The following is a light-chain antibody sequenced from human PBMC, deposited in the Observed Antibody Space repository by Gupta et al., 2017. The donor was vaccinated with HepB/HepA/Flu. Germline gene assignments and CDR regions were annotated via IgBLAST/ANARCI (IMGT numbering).Light chain of an antibody. V-gene: IGKV3-15*01. CDR2: GAS. CDR3: QQYNNWPL. CDR1: QSVANN. J-gene: IGKJ3*01. Sequence: EIVMTQSPATLSVSPGERATLSCRASQSVANNLAWYQHKPGQAPRLLIYGASTRATGIPARFSGSGSGTEFTLTISSLQSEDFAVYYCQQYNNWPLFGPGTKVDFK.